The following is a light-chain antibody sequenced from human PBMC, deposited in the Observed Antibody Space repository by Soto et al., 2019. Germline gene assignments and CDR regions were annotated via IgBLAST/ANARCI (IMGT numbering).Light chain of an antibody. V-gene: IGLV1-44*01. CDR1: SSNIGRNT. CDR2: SNN. Sequence: QSVLTQPPSASGTPGQRVTISCSGSSSNIGRNTVNWYQQLPGTAPKLLIYSNNQRPSGVPDRFSGSKSDTSGSLAISGLQSEDEADYYCAGWDDSLNGPVFGGGTKVTVL. CDR3: AGWDDSLNGPV. J-gene: IGLJ2*01.